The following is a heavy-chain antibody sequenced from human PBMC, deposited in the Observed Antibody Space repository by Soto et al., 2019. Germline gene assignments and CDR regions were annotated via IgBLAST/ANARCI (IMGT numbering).Heavy chain of an antibody. V-gene: IGHV3-23*01. CDR3: AKANSFYNSPFDF. J-gene: IGHJ4*02. D-gene: IGHD3-10*01. CDR2: ISGDGRSA. CDR1: RFTFSNYA. Sequence: GGSLRLSCAASRFTFSNYAMGWVRQGPGKGLEWVSVISGDGRSATYADSVKGHFTISRDNSKNTLSLQMSSLRPEDTALYFCAKANSFYNSPFDFWGQGTLVTVSS.